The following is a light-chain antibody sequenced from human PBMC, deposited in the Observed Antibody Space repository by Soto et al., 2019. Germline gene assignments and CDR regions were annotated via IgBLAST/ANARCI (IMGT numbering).Light chain of an antibody. V-gene: IGLV1-44*01. Sequence: QSVLTQPPSASGTPGRRVTIFCSGSSSNIGSKPVNWYQHLPGTAPKLLIFTNDRRPSGVPDRFSGSKSGTSASLAITGLQSEDEADYYCVTWDDSLRGPVFGGGTKVTVL. J-gene: IGLJ3*02. CDR1: SSNIGSKP. CDR2: TND. CDR3: VTWDDSLRGPV.